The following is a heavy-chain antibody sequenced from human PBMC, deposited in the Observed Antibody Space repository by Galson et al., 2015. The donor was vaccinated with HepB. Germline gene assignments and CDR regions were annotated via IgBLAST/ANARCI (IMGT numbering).Heavy chain of an antibody. Sequence: SLRLSCAASGFTFSDYYMSWIRQAPGKGLEWVSYISSSSSYTNCADSVKGRFTISRGNAMNSLYLQMNSLRAEDTAVYYCARSGVEYSSSSDAFDIWGQGTMVTVSS. V-gene: IGHV3-11*06. CDR2: ISSSSSYT. J-gene: IGHJ3*02. CDR3: ARSGVEYSSSSDAFDI. D-gene: IGHD6-6*01. CDR1: GFTFSDYY.